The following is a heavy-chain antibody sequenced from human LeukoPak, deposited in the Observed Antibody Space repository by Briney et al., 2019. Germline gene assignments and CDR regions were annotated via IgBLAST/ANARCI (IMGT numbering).Heavy chain of an antibody. D-gene: IGHD6-13*01. CDR1: GFTFSNAW. CDR3: ARDTLIAAPKTGTVTRIGWFDT. CDR2: IWYDGSNK. J-gene: IGHJ5*02. V-gene: IGHV3-33*01. Sequence: PGGSLRLSCAASGFTFSNAWMSWVRQAPGKGLEWVAVIWYDGSNKSYGDSVKGRFTISRDNSKNTLFLQMNSLRADDTAVYYCARDTLIAAPKTGTVTRIGWFDTWGQGTLVTVSS.